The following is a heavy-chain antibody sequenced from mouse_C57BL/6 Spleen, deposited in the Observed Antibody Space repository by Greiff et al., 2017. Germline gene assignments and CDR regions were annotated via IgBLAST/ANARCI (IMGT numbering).Heavy chain of an antibody. J-gene: IGHJ1*03. Sequence: QVQLQQPGAELVMPGASVKLSCKASGYTFTSSWMHWVKQRPGQGLEWIGEIDPSDSYTNYNQKFKGKSTLTVDKSSSTAYMQLSSLTSEDSAVYYCARNYYGSRSWYFDVWGTGTTVTVSS. CDR3: ARNYYGSRSWYFDV. V-gene: IGHV1-69*01. CDR2: IDPSDSYT. D-gene: IGHD1-1*01. CDR1: GYTFTSSW.